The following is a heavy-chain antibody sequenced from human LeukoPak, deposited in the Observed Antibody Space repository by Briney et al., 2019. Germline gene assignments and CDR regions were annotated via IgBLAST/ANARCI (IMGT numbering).Heavy chain of an antibody. D-gene: IGHD6-6*01. CDR2: INPNSGGT. J-gene: IGHJ3*02. CDR1: GYTFTGYY. Sequence: ASVKVSCKASGYTFTGYYMHWVRQAPGQGLEWMGWINPNSGGTNYAQKFQGRVTMIRDTSISTAYMELSRLRSDDTAVYYCAKYSSSSNAFDIWGQGTMVTVSS. CDR3: AKYSSSSNAFDI. V-gene: IGHV1-2*02.